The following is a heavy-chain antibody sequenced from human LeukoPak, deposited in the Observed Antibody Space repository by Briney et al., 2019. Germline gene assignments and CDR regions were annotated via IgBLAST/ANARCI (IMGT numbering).Heavy chain of an antibody. CDR1: GFTFCLYS. D-gene: IGHD3-10*01. Sequence: GGSLRLSCAASGFTFCLYSMIWVPQAPGKGLEGVSYIGTGRTHIYYADSVNGRFTISRDNAENSLYLQMSSLRAEDTAVYYCARQGSYGDFDYWGQGTLVTVSS. CDR2: IGTGRTHI. J-gene: IGHJ4*02. CDR3: ARQGSYGDFDY. V-gene: IGHV3-21*05.